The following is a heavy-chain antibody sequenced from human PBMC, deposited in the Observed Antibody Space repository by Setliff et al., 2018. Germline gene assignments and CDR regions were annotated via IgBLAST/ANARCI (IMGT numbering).Heavy chain of an antibody. D-gene: IGHD3-16*02. Sequence: PGESLQISCAASGFTFSTYVMTWVRQAPGKGLEWVSSIHGEGINTYYADSVKGRFTISRDNSKNTLFLQMNSLRADDTAVYYCMKKIIAGGGPPYDYFDYGGQGTLVTVSS. CDR2: IHGEGINT. J-gene: IGHJ4*02. CDR1: GFTFSTYV. CDR3: MKKIIAGGGPPYDYFDY. V-gene: IGHV3-23*01.